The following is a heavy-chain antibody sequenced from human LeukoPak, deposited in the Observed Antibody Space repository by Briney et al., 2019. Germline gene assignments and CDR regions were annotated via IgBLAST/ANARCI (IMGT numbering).Heavy chain of an antibody. D-gene: IGHD3-22*01. J-gene: IGHJ3*02. CDR3: ARAIIESSGWDGAFDI. CDR2: ISYDGGNK. CDR1: GFTFSSYV. V-gene: IGHV3-30-3*01. Sequence: GRSLRLPCAASGFTFSSYVMHWVRQAPGKGLEWVAVISYDGGNKYYAGSVKGRFTISRDNSKNTLYLQMNSLRAEDTAVYYCARAIIESSGWDGAFDIWGQGTMVTVSS.